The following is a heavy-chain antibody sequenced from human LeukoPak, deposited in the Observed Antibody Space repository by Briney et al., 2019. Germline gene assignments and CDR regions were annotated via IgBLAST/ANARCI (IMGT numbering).Heavy chain of an antibody. D-gene: IGHD2-2*02. J-gene: IGHJ5*02. CDR3: ARAKYLNWFDP. CDR1: GGSISSYY. CDR2: INYSGST. Sequence: SETLSLTCTVSGGSISSYYWSWIRQPPGKGLEWIGYINYSGSTNYNPSLKSRVTISVDTSKNQFSLKLSSVTAADTAVYYCARAKYLNWFDPWGQGTLVTVSS. V-gene: IGHV4-59*01.